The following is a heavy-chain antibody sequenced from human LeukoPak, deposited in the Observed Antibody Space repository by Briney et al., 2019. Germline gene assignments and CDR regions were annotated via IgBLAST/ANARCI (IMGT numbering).Heavy chain of an antibody. V-gene: IGHV3-21*01. CDR1: GFTFSGYS. J-gene: IGHJ4*02. Sequence: GGSLSLSCAASGFTFSGYSMNWVRQAPGEGLEWVSSISRSRGYIYYADSVKGRFITSRDNPKTSLSLQMNSLRAEDTPVFSCARPGYSSFDYGGGGTLVASSS. D-gene: IGHD2-15*01. CDR3: ARPGYSSFDY. CDR2: ISRSRGYI.